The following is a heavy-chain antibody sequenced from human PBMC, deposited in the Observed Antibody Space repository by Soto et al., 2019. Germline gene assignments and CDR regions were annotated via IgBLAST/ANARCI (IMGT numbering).Heavy chain of an antibody. CDR1: GGTFSSYA. Sequence: QVQLVQSGAEVKKPGSSVKVSCKASGGTFSSYAISWVRQAPGQGLEWMGGIIPIFGTANYAQKFQGRVTITADKSTSTAYMELSSLRSEDTAVYYCARGQDCSGGSCTAIGWFDPWGQGTLVAVSS. CDR3: ARGQDCSGGSCTAIGWFDP. V-gene: IGHV1-69*06. J-gene: IGHJ5*02. D-gene: IGHD2-15*01. CDR2: IIPIFGTA.